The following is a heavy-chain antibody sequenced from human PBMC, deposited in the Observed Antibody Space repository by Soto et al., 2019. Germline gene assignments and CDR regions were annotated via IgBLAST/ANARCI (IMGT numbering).Heavy chain of an antibody. V-gene: IGHV1-18*01. CDR2: ISAYNGNT. D-gene: IGHD6-6*01. CDR1: GYTVTSYG. J-gene: IGHJ6*03. Sequence: VKVSCKASGYTVTSYGISWGRQATGQGLKWMGWISAYNGNTNYAQKLQGRVTMTTDTSTSTAYMELRSLRSDDTAVYYCARGYAGAARYYYYYYMDVWGKGTTVTVSS. CDR3: ARGYAGAARYYYYYYMDV.